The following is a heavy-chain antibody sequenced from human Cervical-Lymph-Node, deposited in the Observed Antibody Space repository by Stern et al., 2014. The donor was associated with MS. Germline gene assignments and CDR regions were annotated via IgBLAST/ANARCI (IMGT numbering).Heavy chain of an antibody. CDR3: ARDYEDTSMLFDH. CDR1: GFTFSSYC. D-gene: IGHD2-8*01. V-gene: IGHV3-30*03. J-gene: IGHJ4*02. CDR2: ISYDGNHK. Sequence: VQLVESGGAVVQPGRSLRLSCAASGFTFSSYCMHWVRQAPGKGLAWVTVISYDGNHKYYAASVKGRFTISRDNSKNTLHLQMNSVTPDDTAIYYCARDYEDTSMLFDHWGQGTLVTVSS.